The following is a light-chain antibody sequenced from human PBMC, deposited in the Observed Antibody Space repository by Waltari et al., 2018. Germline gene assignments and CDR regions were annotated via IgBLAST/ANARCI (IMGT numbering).Light chain of an antibody. CDR3: QTGGHGTWV. CDR1: SGHTSNV. CDR2: VNSDGSH. J-gene: IGLJ3*02. Sequence: QLVLTQSPSASASLRASVTLTCTLSSGHTSNVIAWHTQQPRKGPRYLMKVNSDGSHRKGDDIPDRFSGSSSGAARYLTISSLQSEDEADYYCQTGGHGTWVFGGGTKLTVL. V-gene: IGLV4-69*01.